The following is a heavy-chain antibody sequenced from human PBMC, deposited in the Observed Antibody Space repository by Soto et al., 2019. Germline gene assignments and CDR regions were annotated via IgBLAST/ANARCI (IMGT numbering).Heavy chain of an antibody. D-gene: IGHD3-22*01. V-gene: IGHV3-33*01. CDR2: IWYDGSNK. CDR3: ARDLKEVLFWTYDSSAFDY. J-gene: IGHJ4*02. Sequence: PGGSLRLSCAASGFTFSSYGMHWVRQAPGKGLEWVAVIWYDGSNKYYADSVKGRFTISRDNSKNTLYLQMNSLRAEDTAVYYCARDLKEVLFWTYDSSAFDYWGQGTLVTVSS. CDR1: GFTFSSYG.